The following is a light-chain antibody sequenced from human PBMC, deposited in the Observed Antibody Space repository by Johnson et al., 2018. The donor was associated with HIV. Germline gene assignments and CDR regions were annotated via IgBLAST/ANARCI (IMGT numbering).Light chain of an antibody. V-gene: IGLV1-51*02. CDR1: SSNIGNNY. J-gene: IGLJ1*01. CDR3: GTWDSSLSAYV. Sequence: QSVLTQPPSVSAAPGQKVTISCSGSSSNIGNNYVSWYQQLPGTAPKLLIYETNKRPSGIPDRFSGSKSGTSATLGITGLQTGDEADYCCGTWDSSLSAYVVGTGTKVTVL. CDR2: ETN.